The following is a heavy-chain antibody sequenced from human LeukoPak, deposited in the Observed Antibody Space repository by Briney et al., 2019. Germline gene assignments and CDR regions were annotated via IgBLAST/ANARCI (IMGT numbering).Heavy chain of an antibody. Sequence: PGGSLRLSCAASGFTFSSYAMSWVRQAPGKGLEWVSAISGSGGSTYYADSVKGRFTISRDNSKNTLYLQMNGLRAEDTAVYYCAKDPYSSGWYGDYWGQGTLVTVSS. CDR1: GFTFSSYA. V-gene: IGHV3-23*01. CDR2: ISGSGGST. D-gene: IGHD6-19*01. J-gene: IGHJ4*02. CDR3: AKDPYSSGWYGDY.